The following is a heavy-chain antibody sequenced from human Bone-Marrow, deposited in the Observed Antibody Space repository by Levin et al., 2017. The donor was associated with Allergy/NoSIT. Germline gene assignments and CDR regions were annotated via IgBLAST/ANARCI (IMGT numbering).Heavy chain of an antibody. V-gene: IGHV4-4*02. J-gene: IGHJ4*02. CDR1: GDSISSNW. D-gene: IGHD2/OR15-2a*01. Sequence: SQTLSLTCAVSGDSISSNWWSWVRQPPGKGLEWIAEISHSGTTNYNPSLKSRVSISIDKSNNQFSLHLSSVTAADTAVYFCAGKNIKTPGSYWGQGTLVTVSS. CDR3: AGKNIKTPGSY. CDR2: ISHSGTT.